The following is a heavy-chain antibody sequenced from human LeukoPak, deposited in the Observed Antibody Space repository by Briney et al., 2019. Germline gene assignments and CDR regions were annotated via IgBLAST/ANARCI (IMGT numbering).Heavy chain of an antibody. V-gene: IGHV3-48*04. CDR1: GFTFSSYS. CDR2: ISSSSSTI. Sequence: PGGSLRLSCAASGFTFSSYSMNWVRQAPGKGLEWVSYISSSSSTIYYADSVKGRFTISRDNAKNSLYLQMNSLRAEDTAVYYCASAHYQQLVLTDFQHWGQGTLVTVSS. J-gene: IGHJ1*01. D-gene: IGHD6-13*01. CDR3: ASAHYQQLVLTDFQH.